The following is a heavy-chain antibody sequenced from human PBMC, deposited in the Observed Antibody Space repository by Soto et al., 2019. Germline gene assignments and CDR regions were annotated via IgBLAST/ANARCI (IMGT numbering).Heavy chain of an antibody. Sequence: GGSLRLSCGVSGFTVTSNGVSWVRQAPGKGLEWVSTISGSGDSTYYADSVKGRFTISRDNSKNTLYVQMNSLRAEDTAIYYCAKAPRIVPAGNREWGQGTLVTV. CDR2: ISGSGDST. CDR1: GFTVTSNG. D-gene: IGHD6-13*01. CDR3: AKAPRIVPAGNRE. V-gene: IGHV3-23*01. J-gene: IGHJ4*02.